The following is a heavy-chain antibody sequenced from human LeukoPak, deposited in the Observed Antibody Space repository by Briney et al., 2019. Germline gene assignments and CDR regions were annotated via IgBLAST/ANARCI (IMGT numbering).Heavy chain of an antibody. Sequence: GGSLRLSCAASGVTFSSYAMSWVRQAPGKGLEWVSSISSGSSYIYYADSVKGRFTISRDNAKNSLYLQMNSLRAEDTAVYYCARDNRSDFWSGYSHLGYWGQGTLVTVSS. V-gene: IGHV3-21*01. CDR2: ISSGSSYI. CDR1: GVTFSSYA. D-gene: IGHD3-3*01. CDR3: ARDNRSDFWSGYSHLGY. J-gene: IGHJ4*02.